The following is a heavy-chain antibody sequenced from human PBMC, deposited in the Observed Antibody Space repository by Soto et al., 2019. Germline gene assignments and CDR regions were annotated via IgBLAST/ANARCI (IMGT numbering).Heavy chain of an antibody. D-gene: IGHD2-21*01. V-gene: IGHV4-59*08. Sequence: SKTLSLTCAVYGGSFSGYYWSWIRQPPGKGLEWIGYIYYSGSTNYNPSLKSRVTISVDTSKNQFSLKLSSVTAADTAMYYCARQPPDCGGDCWLDYWGQGTLVTVSS. CDR1: GGSFSGYY. CDR2: IYYSGST. CDR3: ARQPPDCGGDCWLDY. J-gene: IGHJ4*02.